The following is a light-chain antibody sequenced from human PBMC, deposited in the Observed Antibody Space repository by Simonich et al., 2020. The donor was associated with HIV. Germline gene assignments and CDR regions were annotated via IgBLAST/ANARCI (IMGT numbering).Light chain of an antibody. CDR2: DVS. V-gene: IGLV2-14*03. Sequence: QSALTQPASVSGSPGQSITISCTGTSSDVGVYNYVSWYQQHPGKAPNLMIYDVSKRPSGVSNRFSGSKSGNTASLTVSGLQAEDEADYYCSSYADSNNLVFGGGTKLTVL. CDR3: SSYADSNNLV. J-gene: IGLJ3*02. CDR1: SSDVGVYNY.